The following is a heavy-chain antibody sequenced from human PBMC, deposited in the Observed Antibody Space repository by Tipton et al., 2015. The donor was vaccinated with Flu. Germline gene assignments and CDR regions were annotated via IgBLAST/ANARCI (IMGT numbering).Heavy chain of an antibody. CDR1: GFAFSSYE. CDR3: AKMMKSTVGTASDY. CDR2: IRYDGSNK. V-gene: IGHV3-30*02. Sequence: GSLRLSCAASGFAFSSYEMNWVRQAPGKGLEWVAFIRYDGSNKYYADSVKGRFTISRDNAKNTLYLQMNSLRAEDTAVHYCAKMMKSTVGTASDYWGQGTPVTVSS. J-gene: IGHJ4*02. D-gene: IGHD4-23*01.